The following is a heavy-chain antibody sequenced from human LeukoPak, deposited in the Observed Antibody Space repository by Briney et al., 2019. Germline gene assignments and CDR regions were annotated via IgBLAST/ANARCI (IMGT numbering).Heavy chain of an antibody. CDR2: ISSSSSYT. CDR3: ARATYYYDSSGPLAGFDP. V-gene: IGHV3-21*01. D-gene: IGHD3-22*01. CDR1: GFTFSSYS. J-gene: IGHJ5*02. Sequence: GGSLRLSCAASGFTFSSYSMNWVRQAPGKGLEWVSSISSSSSYTYYADSVKGRFTISRDNAKNSLYLQMNSLRAEDTAVYYCARATYYYDSSGPLAGFDPWGQGTLVTVSS.